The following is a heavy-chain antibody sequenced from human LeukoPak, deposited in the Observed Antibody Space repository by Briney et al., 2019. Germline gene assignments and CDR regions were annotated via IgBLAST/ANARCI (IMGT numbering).Heavy chain of an antibody. Sequence: GGSLRLSCAASGLTFSSYGTHWVRQAPGKGLEWVALIQYDGNNKYYTDSVKGRFTISRDNSKNTLYLQMNSLRAEDTALYYCAKGHVTTYFQHWGQGTLVTVSS. D-gene: IGHD4-17*01. CDR1: GLTFSSYG. V-gene: IGHV3-30*02. CDR3: AKGHVTTYFQH. CDR2: IQYDGNNK. J-gene: IGHJ1*01.